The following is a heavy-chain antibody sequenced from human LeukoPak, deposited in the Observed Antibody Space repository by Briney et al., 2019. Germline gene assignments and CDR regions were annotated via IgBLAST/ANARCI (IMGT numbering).Heavy chain of an antibody. CDR3: ARAVGYSSSWYWFDP. D-gene: IGHD6-13*01. Sequence: ASVKVSCKASGYTFTGYYMHWVRQAPGQGLEWMGWINPNSGNTGYAQKFQGRVTITRNTSISTAYMELSSLRSEDTAVYYCARAVGYSSSWYWFDPWGQGTLVTVSS. CDR2: INPNSGNT. CDR1: GYTFTGYY. J-gene: IGHJ5*02. V-gene: IGHV1-8*03.